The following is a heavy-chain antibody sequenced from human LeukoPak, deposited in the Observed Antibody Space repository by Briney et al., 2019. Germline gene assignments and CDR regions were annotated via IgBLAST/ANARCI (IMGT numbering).Heavy chain of an antibody. D-gene: IGHD4-17*01. CDR1: GLTFSSYA. CDR2: ISYDGSNK. CDR3: AKGPMTTVSMYDY. Sequence: GGSLTLSCAASGLTFSSYALHWLRQAPGKGLAWVAVISYDGSNKYYADSVKGRFTISRDNSKSTLYLQMNRLKAEDTAVYYCAKGPMTTVSMYDYWGQGTLVTVSS. J-gene: IGHJ4*02. V-gene: IGHV3-30*04.